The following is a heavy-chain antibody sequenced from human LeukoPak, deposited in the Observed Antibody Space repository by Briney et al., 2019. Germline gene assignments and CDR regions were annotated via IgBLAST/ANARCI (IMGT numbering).Heavy chain of an antibody. D-gene: IGHD6-19*01. CDR2: ISGSGGST. CDR3: AKVGGIAVAGTNNFDY. Sequence: PGGSLRLSCAASGFTFSSYAMSWVRQAPGKGLEWVSAISGSGGSTYYADSVKGRFTISRDNSKNTLYLQMNSLRAEDTAVYYCAKVGGIAVAGTNNFDYWGQGTLVTVSS. CDR1: GFTFSSYA. V-gene: IGHV3-23*01. J-gene: IGHJ4*02.